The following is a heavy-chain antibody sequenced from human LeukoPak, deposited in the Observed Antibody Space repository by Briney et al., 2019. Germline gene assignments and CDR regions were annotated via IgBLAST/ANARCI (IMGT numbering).Heavy chain of an antibody. D-gene: IGHD3-10*01. J-gene: IGHJ4*02. Sequence: SETLSLTCAVSGGSISSSNWWSWVRQPPGKGLEWIGEIYHSGSTNYNPSLKSRVTISVDKSRNQFSLKLSSVTAADTAVYYCARKDYGSGKFDYWGQGTLVTVSS. V-gene: IGHV4-4*02. CDR1: GGSISSSNW. CDR2: IYHSGST. CDR3: ARKDYGSGKFDY.